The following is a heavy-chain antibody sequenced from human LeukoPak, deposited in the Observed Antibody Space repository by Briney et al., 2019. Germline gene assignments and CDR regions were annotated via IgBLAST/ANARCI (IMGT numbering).Heavy chain of an antibody. CDR3: ARGVAGSSGWSYYFDY. CDR2: IYSGGST. Sequence: PGGSLRLSCAASGFTFSSYAMSWVRQAPGKGLEWVSVIYSGGSTYYADSVKGRFTISRDNSKNTLYLQMNSLRAEDTAVYYCARGVAGSSGWSYYFDYWGQGTLVTVSS. V-gene: IGHV3-66*02. J-gene: IGHJ4*02. CDR1: GFTFSSYA. D-gene: IGHD6-19*01.